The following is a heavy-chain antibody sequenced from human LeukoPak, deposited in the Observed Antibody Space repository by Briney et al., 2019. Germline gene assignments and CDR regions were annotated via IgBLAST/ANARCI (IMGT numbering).Heavy chain of an antibody. CDR2: ISGSGGST. D-gene: IGHD2-2*01. V-gene: IGHV3-23*01. J-gene: IGHJ6*03. CDR1: GFTFSSYA. CDR3: ASTSWGKGYYYYYMDV. Sequence: GGSLRLSCAASGFTFSSYAMSWVRQAPGKGLEWVSAISGSGGSTYYADSVKGRFTISRDNSKNVLYLQMNSLRAEDTAVYYCASTSWGKGYYYYYMDVWGKGTTVTVSS.